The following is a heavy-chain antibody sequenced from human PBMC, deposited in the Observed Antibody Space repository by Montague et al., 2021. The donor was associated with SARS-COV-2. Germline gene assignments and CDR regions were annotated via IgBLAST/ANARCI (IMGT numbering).Heavy chain of an antibody. J-gene: IGHJ4*02. D-gene: IGHD4-17*01. Sequence: CAISGDSDGVKDPRRSSERQSSEGEPGRQGRTHYRSEKNSDYATSVEGRISIDPDTSKNQFFLHLRSVTPEDTGVYYCVRDTGSAQAGFDAWGQGTLVTVSS. CDR2: THYRSEKNS. CDR3: VRDTGSAQAGFDA. V-gene: IGHV6-1*01. CDR1: GDSDGVKDPR.